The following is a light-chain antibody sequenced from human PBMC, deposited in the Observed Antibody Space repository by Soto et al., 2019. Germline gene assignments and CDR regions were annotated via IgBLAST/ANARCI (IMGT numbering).Light chain of an antibody. Sequence: QSALTQPASVSGSPGQSITISCTGTSSDVGSYNLVSWYQQLPGKAPKLVLYEGSKRPSGVSDRFSGSKSGNTASLTISGLQAEDEADYYCCSFALINTLVFGGGTKLTVL. J-gene: IGLJ2*01. CDR1: SSDVGSYNL. V-gene: IGLV2-23*01. CDR2: EGS. CDR3: CSFALINTLV.